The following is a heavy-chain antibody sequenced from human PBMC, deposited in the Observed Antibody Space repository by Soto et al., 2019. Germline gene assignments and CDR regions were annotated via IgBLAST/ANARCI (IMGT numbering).Heavy chain of an antibody. CDR3: ARDCNDTACYGFDV. V-gene: IGHV1-2*02. CDR1: GYSFTGHY. J-gene: IGHJ6*02. D-gene: IGHD3-22*01. Sequence: ASVKVSCKASGYSFTGHYIHWVRQAPEQGPEWMGEIGPESGATRYAQKFQGRVTLTTDTSISTAYMELTGLKSDDTAVYFCARDCNDTACYGFDVWGQGTTVTVSS. CDR2: IGPESGAT.